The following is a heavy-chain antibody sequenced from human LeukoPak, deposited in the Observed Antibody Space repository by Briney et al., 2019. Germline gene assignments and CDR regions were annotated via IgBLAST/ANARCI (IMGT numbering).Heavy chain of an antibody. D-gene: IGHD2/OR15-2a*01. CDR3: ARVRSMADY. V-gene: IGHV4-61*02. CDR2: IYTSGST. CDR1: GGSISSGSYY. Sequence: SETLSLTCTVSGGSISSGSYYWSWIRQPAGKGLEWIGRIYTSGSTNYNPSLKSRVTISVDTSKNQFSLKLSSVTAADTAVYYCARVRSMADYWGQGTLVTVSS. J-gene: IGHJ4*02.